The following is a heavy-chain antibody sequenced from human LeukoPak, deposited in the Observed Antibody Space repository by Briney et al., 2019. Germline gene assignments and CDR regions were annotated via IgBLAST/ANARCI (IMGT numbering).Heavy chain of an antibody. V-gene: IGHV3-30*04. CDR1: GFTFSSYA. D-gene: IGHD2-8*01. CDR3: ARDGNGWSISRPYFDY. CDR2: ISYDGSNK. Sequence: GGSLRLSCAASGFTFSSYAMHWVRQAPGKGLEWVAVISYDGSNKYYADSVKGRFTISRDNAKNSLYLQMNSLRAEDTAVYYCARDGNGWSISRPYFDYWGQGTLVTVSS. J-gene: IGHJ4*02.